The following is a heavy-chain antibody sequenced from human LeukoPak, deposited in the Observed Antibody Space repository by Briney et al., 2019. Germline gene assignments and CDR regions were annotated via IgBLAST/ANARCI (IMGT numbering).Heavy chain of an antibody. J-gene: IGHJ4*02. Sequence: GASVKVSCKASGYTFTSYYMHWVRQAPGQRLEWMGWVNPNSGGTNYAQKFQDRVTMTRDTSISTAYMELHRLRSDDTAVYYCATAPLNGYNSGWYSFDYWGQGALVTVSS. CDR3: ATAPLNGYNSGWYSFDY. V-gene: IGHV1-2*02. D-gene: IGHD6-19*01. CDR1: GYTFTSYY. CDR2: VNPNSGGT.